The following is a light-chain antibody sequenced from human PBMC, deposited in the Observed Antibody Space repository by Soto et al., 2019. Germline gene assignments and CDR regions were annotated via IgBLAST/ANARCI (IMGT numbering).Light chain of an antibody. V-gene: IGKV3-20*01. J-gene: IGKJ1*01. CDR1: QSINNNY. CDR2: AAS. CDR3: QQYGCSPRT. Sequence: EIVLTQSPDTLSLSPGERATLSCRASQSINNNYLAWHQQKPGQAPRLLIYAASSRATGIPDRFSGSGSGTDFTLTISRLEPGDFAVYYCQQYGCSPRTFGQGTKVEIK.